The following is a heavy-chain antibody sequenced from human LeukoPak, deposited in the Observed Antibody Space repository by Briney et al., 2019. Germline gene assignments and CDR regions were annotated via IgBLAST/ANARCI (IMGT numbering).Heavy chain of an antibody. CDR2: IYNTGDTK. CDR3: ARDSSNYCSSVSCLAYFQH. Sequence: GGSLRLSCAASGFTFSSYSMNWVRQAPGKGLEWVSYIYNTGDTKYYADSVKGRFTTSRDNAKNSLYLQMSNLRVEDTAVYYCARDSSNYCSSVSCLAYFQHWGQGTLVTVSS. CDR1: GFTFSSYS. J-gene: IGHJ1*01. D-gene: IGHD2-2*01. V-gene: IGHV3-48*01.